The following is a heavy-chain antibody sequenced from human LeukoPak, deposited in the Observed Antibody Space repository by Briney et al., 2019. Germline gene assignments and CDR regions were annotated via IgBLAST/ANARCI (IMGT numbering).Heavy chain of an antibody. CDR1: GYSFTSYW. Sequence: GESLKISCKGSGYSFTSYWIGWVRQMPGKGLEWMGIIYPGDSDTRYSPSFQGQVTISADKSISTAYLQWSSLKASDTAMYYCARLPLVARGVIGTFDIWGQGTMVTVSS. V-gene: IGHV5-51*01. D-gene: IGHD3-10*01. CDR3: ARLPLVARGVIGTFDI. CDR2: IYPGDSDT. J-gene: IGHJ3*02.